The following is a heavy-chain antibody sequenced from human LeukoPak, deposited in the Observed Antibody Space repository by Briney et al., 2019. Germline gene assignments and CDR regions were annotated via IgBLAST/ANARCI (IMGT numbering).Heavy chain of an antibody. D-gene: IGHD3-16*01. CDR1: GFTFSSYA. CDR2: ISGSGGST. J-gene: IGHJ4*02. Sequence: GGSLSLSCAASGFTFSSYAMSWVRQAPGKGLEWVSAISGSGGSTYYADSVKGRFTISRDNSKNTLYLQMHSLRAEDTAVYYCAKVDRPGGFDYWGQGTLVTVSS. CDR3: AKVDRPGGFDY. V-gene: IGHV3-23*01.